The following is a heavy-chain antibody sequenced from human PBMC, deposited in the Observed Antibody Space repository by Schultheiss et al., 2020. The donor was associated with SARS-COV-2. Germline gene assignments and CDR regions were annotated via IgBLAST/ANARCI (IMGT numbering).Heavy chain of an antibody. J-gene: IGHJ4*02. CDR3: ARSGPYYYGSGSYSY. CDR2: INHSGST. CDR1: GYSISSGYY. V-gene: IGHV4-38-2*01. D-gene: IGHD3-10*01. Sequence: SETLSLTCAVSGYSISSGYYWGWIRQPPGKGLEWIGEINHSGSTYYNPSLKSRVTTSLDTSKNQFSLKLSSVTAADTAVYYCARSGPYYYGSGSYSYWGQGTLVTVSS.